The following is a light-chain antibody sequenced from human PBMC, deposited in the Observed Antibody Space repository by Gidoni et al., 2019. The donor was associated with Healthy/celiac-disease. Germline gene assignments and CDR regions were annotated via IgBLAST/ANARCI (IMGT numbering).Light chain of an antibody. CDR3: QQYYSTPLT. V-gene: IGKV4-1*01. CDR2: WAS. CDR1: QSVLYSSNNKNY. J-gene: IGKJ1*01. Sequence: IVMPQSPDSLAVSLGERATINCKSSQSVLYSSNNKNYLAWYQQKPGQPPKLLIYWASTRESGVPDRFSGSGSGTDFTLTISSLQAEDVAVYYCQQYYSTPLTFGQGTKVEIK.